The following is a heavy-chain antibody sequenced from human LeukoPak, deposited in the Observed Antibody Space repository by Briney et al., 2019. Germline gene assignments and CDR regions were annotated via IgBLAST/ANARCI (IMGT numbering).Heavy chain of an antibody. J-gene: IGHJ4*02. V-gene: IGHV4-34*01. CDR3: ARVGWAGYSSGWSLDY. Sequence: QSGGSPRLSCAASGFTVSSNYMSWVRQAPGKGLEWIGEINHSGSTNYNPSLKSRVTISVDTSKNQFSPKLSSVTAADTAVYYCARVGWAGYSSGWSLDYWGQGTLVTVSS. CDR1: GFTVSSNY. CDR2: INHSGST. D-gene: IGHD6-19*01.